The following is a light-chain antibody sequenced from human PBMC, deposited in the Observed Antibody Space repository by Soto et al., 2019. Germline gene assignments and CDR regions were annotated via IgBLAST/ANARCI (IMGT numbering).Light chain of an antibody. CDR1: SSEVGSYNL. Sequence: QSALTQPASVSGPPGQSITISCTGTSSEVGSYNLVSWYQQHPGKAPKLMIYEGSKRPSGVSNRFSGSKSGNTASLTISGLQAEDEADYYCCSYAGSSTYVIFGGGTKLTVL. CDR3: CSYAGSSTYVI. J-gene: IGLJ2*01. V-gene: IGLV2-23*01. CDR2: EGS.